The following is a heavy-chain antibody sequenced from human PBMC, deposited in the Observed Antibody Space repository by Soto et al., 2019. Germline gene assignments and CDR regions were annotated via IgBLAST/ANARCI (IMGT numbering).Heavy chain of an antibody. V-gene: IGHV4-34*01. J-gene: IGHJ4*02. Sequence: SETLSLTCAVYGGSFSGYYWSWIRQPPGKGLEWIGEINHSGSTNYNPSLKSRVTISVDTSKNQFSLTLTSVTAADTAVYYCARDKITGLFDYWGQGTLVTVSS. D-gene: IGHD2-8*02. CDR3: ARDKITGLFDY. CDR1: GGSFSGYY. CDR2: INHSGST.